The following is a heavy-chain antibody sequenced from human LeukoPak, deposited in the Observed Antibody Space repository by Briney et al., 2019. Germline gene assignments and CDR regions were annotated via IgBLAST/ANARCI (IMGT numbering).Heavy chain of an antibody. CDR2: IDPSDSYT. J-gene: IGHJ4*02. CDR3: ARHSRTAWGDTYYFDY. Sequence: GESLKISCKGSGYSFTSYWISWVRQMPGKGLEWMGRIDPSDSYTNYSPSFQGHVTISADKSISTAYLQWSSLKASDTAMYYCARHSRTAWGDTYYFDYWGQGTLVTVSS. V-gene: IGHV5-10-1*01. D-gene: IGHD3-16*01. CDR1: GYSFTSYW.